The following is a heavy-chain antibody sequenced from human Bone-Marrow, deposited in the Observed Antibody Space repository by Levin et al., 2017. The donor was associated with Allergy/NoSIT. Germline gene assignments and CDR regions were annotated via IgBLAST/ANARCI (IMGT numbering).Heavy chain of an antibody. J-gene: IGHJ4*02. CDR1: GFIFRNSG. Sequence: LSLTCAASGFIFRNSGMHWVRQAPGKGLEWVAVIWYDGKNKNYADSVKGRFTISRDNSKNTLYLQMNSLRAEDSGVYYCARDDDYGKPVDYWGQGTLVTVSS. CDR2: IWYDGKNK. CDR3: ARDDDYGKPVDY. D-gene: IGHD4/OR15-4a*01. V-gene: IGHV3-33*01.